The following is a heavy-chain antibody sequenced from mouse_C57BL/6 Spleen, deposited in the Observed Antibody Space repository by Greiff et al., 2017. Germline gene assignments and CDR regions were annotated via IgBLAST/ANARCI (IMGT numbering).Heavy chain of an antibody. CDR1: GYAFSSSW. V-gene: IGHV1-82*01. Sequence: VQLQESGPELVKPGASVKIPCKASGYAFSSSWMNWVKQRPGKGLEWIGRIYPGDGDTNYNGKFKGKATLTADKSSSTAYMQLSSLTSEDSAVYFCAYYYGRYFDVWGTGTTVTVSS. D-gene: IGHD1-1*01. J-gene: IGHJ1*03. CDR2: IYPGDGDT. CDR3: AYYYGRYFDV.